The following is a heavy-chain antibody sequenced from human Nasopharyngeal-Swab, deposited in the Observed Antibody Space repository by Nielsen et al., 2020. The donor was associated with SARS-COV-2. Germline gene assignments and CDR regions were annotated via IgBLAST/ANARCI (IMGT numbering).Heavy chain of an antibody. D-gene: IGHD1-26*01. Sequence: LSLTCAAPEFTMSRNGMHWVRQAPGKGLEWVAYISSSSSTSYYADSVKGRFTISRDNPKNSLYLQMNSLRDEDTALYYCARDVAIVGATLENWGQGTLVTVSS. CDR1: EFTMSRNG. CDR2: ISSSSSTS. CDR3: ARDVAIVGATLEN. J-gene: IGHJ4*02. V-gene: IGHV3-48*02.